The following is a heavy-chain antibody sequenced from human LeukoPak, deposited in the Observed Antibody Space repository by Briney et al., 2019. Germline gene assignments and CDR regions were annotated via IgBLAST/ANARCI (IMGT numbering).Heavy chain of an antibody. CDR2: IDSSGNA. Sequence: SETLSLTCTVSGGSISTSGYYWGWIRQPPGKGLEYFASIDSSGNAYYNPSLQSRVTISADTSKNQFSLKLSSVTAADTAVYYCARVYGSSSRPYFDYWGQGTLVTVSS. V-gene: IGHV4-39*07. D-gene: IGHD6-13*01. CDR1: GGSISTSGYY. J-gene: IGHJ4*02. CDR3: ARVYGSSSRPYFDY.